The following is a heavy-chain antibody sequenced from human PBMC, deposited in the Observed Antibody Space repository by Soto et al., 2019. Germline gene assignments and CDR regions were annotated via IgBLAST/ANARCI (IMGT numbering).Heavy chain of an antibody. Sequence: EVQLVESGGALVQPGGSLRLSCAASGFTFSSYAIHWVRQAPGKGLQYVSAISGDGDTTHYGDSEKGRFTISRDNSRRTLYLQMDSLRSEDIAMYYCARCDFLHCYLDVWCRGTLVTVSS. CDR2: ISGDGDTT. CDR1: GFTFSSYA. J-gene: IGHJ2*01. D-gene: IGHD2-21*02. CDR3: ARCDFLHCYLDV. V-gene: IGHV3-64*07.